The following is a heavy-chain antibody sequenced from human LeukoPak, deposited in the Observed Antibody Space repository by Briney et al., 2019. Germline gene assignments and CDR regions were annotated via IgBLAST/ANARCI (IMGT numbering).Heavy chain of an antibody. Sequence: SETLSLTCTVSGGSISSSSYYWGWNRQPPGKGLEWIGSIYYSGSTYYNPSRKSRVTISVDTSKNQFSMKPSSVTAADTTVYYCASPSVDCGGDCYYFGFFDYWGQGTLVTVSS. J-gene: IGHJ4*02. CDR1: GGSISSSSYY. CDR3: ASPSVDCGGDCYYFGFFDY. V-gene: IGHV4-39*01. D-gene: IGHD2-21*02. CDR2: IYYSGST.